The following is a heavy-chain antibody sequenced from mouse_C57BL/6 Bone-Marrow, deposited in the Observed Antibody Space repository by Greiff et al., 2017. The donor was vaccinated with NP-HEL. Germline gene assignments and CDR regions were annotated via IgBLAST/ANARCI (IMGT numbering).Heavy chain of an antibody. J-gene: IGHJ1*03. D-gene: IGHD3-3*01. V-gene: IGHV1-4*01. Sequence: QVQLQQSGAELARPGASVKMSCKASGYTFTSYTMHWVNQRPGQGLEWIGYINPSSGYTKYNQKFKDKATLTADKSSSTAYMQLSSLTSEDSAVYYCARFRDPYWYFDVWGTGTTVTVSS. CDR1: GYTFTSYT. CDR3: ARFRDPYWYFDV. CDR2: INPSSGYT.